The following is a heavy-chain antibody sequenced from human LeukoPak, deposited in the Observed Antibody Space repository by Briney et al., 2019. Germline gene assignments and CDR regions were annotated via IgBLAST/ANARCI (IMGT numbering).Heavy chain of an antibody. Sequence: SVKVSCKASGGTFSSYAISWVRQAPGQGLEWIGRIIPIFGIANYAQKFQGRVTITADKSTSTAYMELSSLRSEDTAVYYCARDLYTVTTLGRGRGWFDPWGQGTLVTVSS. D-gene: IGHD4-11*01. CDR1: GGTFSSYA. V-gene: IGHV1-69*04. CDR3: ARDLYTVTTLGRGRGWFDP. J-gene: IGHJ5*02. CDR2: IIPIFGIA.